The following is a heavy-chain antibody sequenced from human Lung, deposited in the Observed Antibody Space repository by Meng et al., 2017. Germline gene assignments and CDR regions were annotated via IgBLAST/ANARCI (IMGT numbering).Heavy chain of an antibody. CDR3: ARGRVVVAATPSDY. CDR2: ISSSSA. J-gene: IGHJ4*02. Sequence: EVQLVESVGGLVKPGGSLSLSCAASGFTFSSYSMNWVRLAPGKGLEWVSSISSSSAYADSVKGRFTISRDNAKNSLYLQMNSLRAEDTAVYYCARGRVVVAATPSDYWGQGTLVTVSS. D-gene: IGHD2-15*01. CDR1: GFTFSSYS. V-gene: IGHV3-21*01.